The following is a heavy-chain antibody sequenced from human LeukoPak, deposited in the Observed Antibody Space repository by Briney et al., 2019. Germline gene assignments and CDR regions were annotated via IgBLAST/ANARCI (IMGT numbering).Heavy chain of an antibody. Sequence: SETLSLTCAVYGGSFSGYYWSWIRQPPGKGLEWIGSIYYSGRTYYNPSLKSRVTISVDTSKNQFSLKLSSVTAADTAVYYCARHEYSGSYNSYFQHWGQGTLVTVSS. CDR3: ARHEYSGSYNSYFQH. D-gene: IGHD1-26*01. V-gene: IGHV4-34*01. J-gene: IGHJ1*01. CDR1: GGSFSGYY. CDR2: IYYSGRT.